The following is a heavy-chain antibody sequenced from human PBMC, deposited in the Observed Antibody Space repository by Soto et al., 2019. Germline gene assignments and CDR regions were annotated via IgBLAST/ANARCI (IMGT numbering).Heavy chain of an antibody. CDR2: IYYSGST. V-gene: IGHV4-59*08. D-gene: IGHD6-19*01. CDR1: GGSISSYY. CDR3: ARRGAVAGFDY. J-gene: IGHJ4*02. Sequence: SETLSLTCTVSGGSISSYYWSWIRQPPGKGLEWIGYIYYSGSTNYNPSLKSRVTISLDTSKNQFSLKLSSVTAADTAVYYCARRGAVAGFDYWGQGTLVTVSS.